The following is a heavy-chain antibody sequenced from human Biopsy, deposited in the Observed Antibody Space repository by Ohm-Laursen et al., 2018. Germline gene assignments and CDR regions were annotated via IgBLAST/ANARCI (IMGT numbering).Heavy chain of an antibody. CDR3: ARELGDFWGGRQFDF. J-gene: IGHJ5*01. Sequence: ASVKVSCKASGYTFTNYNVNWVRQATGQGLEWMGWIDPKSGGTNYAQKFQGRVTMTRDTSISTTYMELRRLTSDNTAVFYCARELGDFWGGRQFDFWGQGTLVTVSS. CDR1: GYTFTNYN. CDR2: IDPKSGGT. D-gene: IGHD3-3*01. V-gene: IGHV1-2*02.